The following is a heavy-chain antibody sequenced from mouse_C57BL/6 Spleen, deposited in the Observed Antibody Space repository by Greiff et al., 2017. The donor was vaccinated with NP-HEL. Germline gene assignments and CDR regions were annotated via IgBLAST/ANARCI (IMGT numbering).Heavy chain of an antibody. CDR3: ARVGAFGDYGFAY. V-gene: IGHV1-69*01. Sequence: VQLQQPGAELVMPGASVKLSCKASGYTFTSYWMHWVKQRPGQGLEWIGEIDPSDSYTNYNQKFKGKSTLTVDKSSSTAYMQLSSLTSEDSAVYYRARVGAFGDYGFAYWGQGTLVTVSA. D-gene: IGHD1-1*01. CDR2: IDPSDSYT. CDR1: GYTFTSYW. J-gene: IGHJ3*01.